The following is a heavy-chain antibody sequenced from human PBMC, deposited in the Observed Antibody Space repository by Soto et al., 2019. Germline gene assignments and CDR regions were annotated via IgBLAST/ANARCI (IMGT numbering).Heavy chain of an antibody. V-gene: IGHV3-30-3*01. D-gene: IGHD2-15*01. J-gene: IGHJ4*02. CDR1: GFTFSSYA. CDR2: ISYDGSNK. CDR3: ARDHRIDFDY. Sequence: GGSLRLSCAASGFTFSSYAMHWVRQAPGKGLEWVAVISYDGSNKYYADSVKGRFTISRDNSKNTLYLQMNSLRAEETAVYYCARDHRIDFDYWGQGTLVTVSS.